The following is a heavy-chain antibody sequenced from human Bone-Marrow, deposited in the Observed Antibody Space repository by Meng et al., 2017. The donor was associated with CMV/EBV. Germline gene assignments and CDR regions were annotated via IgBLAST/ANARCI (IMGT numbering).Heavy chain of an antibody. J-gene: IGHJ6*02. Sequence: FSNYDMHWVRQAPGKGLEWVAFIRFARTNKYYADSVKGRFTISRDNSKNTLYLQMNSLRAEDTAVYYCAKEIVVVTATYYCNYGMDVWGQGTTVTVSS. CDR3: AKEIVVVTATYYCNYGMDV. V-gene: IGHV3-30*02. CDR1: FSNYD. D-gene: IGHD2-21*02. CDR2: IRFARTNK.